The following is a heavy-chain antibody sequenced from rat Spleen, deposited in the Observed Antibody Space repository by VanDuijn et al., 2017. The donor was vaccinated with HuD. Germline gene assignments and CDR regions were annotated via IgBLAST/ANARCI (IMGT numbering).Heavy chain of an antibody. CDR1: GFSLTSYG. J-gene: IGHJ2*01. Sequence: QVQMKETGPGLVQTTQTLSVTCTVSGFSLTSYGVHWVRQAPGKGLEWMGIIWGDGSTNYNSALKSRLSISRDTSKSQVFLTMNSLQTDDTAVYYCAELGRDYWGQGVMVTVSS. CDR2: IWGDGST. CDR3: AELGRDY. V-gene: IGHV2-77*01. D-gene: IGHD5-1*01.